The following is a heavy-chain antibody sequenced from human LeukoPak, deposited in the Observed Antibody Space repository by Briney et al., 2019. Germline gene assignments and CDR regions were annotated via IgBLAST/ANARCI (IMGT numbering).Heavy chain of an antibody. CDR3: ARDIGRYSYGPTYYYYGMDV. D-gene: IGHD5-18*01. CDR1: GGSFSGNY. V-gene: IGHV4-59*01. CDR2: IYYSGST. Sequence: SETLSLTCAVYGGSFSGNYWSWIRQPPGKGLEWIGYIYYSGSTNYNPSLKSRVTISVDTSKNQFSLKLSSVTAADTAVYYCARDIGRYSYGPTYYYYGMDVWGQGTTVTVSS. J-gene: IGHJ6*02.